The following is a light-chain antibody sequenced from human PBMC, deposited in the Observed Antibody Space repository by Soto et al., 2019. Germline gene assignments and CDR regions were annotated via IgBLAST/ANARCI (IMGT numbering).Light chain of an antibody. J-gene: IGLJ1*01. CDR1: SSDVGAYNY. CDR3: SSYSSSDSYV. V-gene: IGLV2-14*01. CDR2: EVT. Sequence: QSVLTQPASVSGSPGQSITISCTGTSSDVGAYNYVSWYQQHPGEAPKVMIYEVTNRPSWVSNRFSGSKSGSTAYLTVSGLQAEDEADYYCSSYSSSDSYVFGTGTKVTVL.